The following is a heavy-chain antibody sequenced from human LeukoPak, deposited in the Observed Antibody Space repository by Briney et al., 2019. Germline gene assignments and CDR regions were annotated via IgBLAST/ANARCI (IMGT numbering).Heavy chain of an antibody. CDR2: ISSSSNYI. J-gene: IGHJ4*02. CDR3: ARVPHAMVRGVIITEFHFDY. Sequence: PGGSLRLSCAASGLTFSSYSMNWVRQAPGKGLEWVSSISSSSNYIYYADSVKGRFTISRDNAKNSLYLQMNSLRAEDTAVYYCARVPHAMVRGVIITEFHFDYWGQGTLVTVSS. V-gene: IGHV3-21*01. CDR1: GLTFSSYS. D-gene: IGHD3-10*01.